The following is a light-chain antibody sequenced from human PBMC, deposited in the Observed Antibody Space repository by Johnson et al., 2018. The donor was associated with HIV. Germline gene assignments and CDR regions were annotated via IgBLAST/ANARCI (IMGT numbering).Light chain of an antibody. J-gene: IGLJ1*01. CDR2: DNN. V-gene: IGLV1-51*01. Sequence: QSVLTQPPSVSAAPGQKVTISCSGSSSNIGKNYVSWYQQLPGTAPKLLIYDNNKRPSGIPDRFSGSKSGTSATLGITGLQTGDEADYYCGTWDSNLSVGNVFGTGTKVTVL. CDR1: SSNIGKNY. CDR3: GTWDSNLSVGNV.